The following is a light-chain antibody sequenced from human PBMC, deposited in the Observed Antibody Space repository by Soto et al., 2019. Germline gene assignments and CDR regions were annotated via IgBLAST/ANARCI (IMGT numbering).Light chain of an antibody. J-gene: IGLJ2*01. CDR2: YDS. Sequence: SSELTQPPSLSVAPGKTARITCGGNNIGSKSVHWYQQKPGQAPVLVIFYDSDRPSGIPERFSGSNSGSTATLTISRAEAGDEADYYCQVWDGSSAVVFGGGTQLTVL. CDR1: NIGSKS. CDR3: QVWDGSSAVV. V-gene: IGLV3-21*04.